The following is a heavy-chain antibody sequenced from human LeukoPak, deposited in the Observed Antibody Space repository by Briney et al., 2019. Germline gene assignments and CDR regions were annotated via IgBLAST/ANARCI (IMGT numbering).Heavy chain of an antibody. CDR3: ARVGVGATTAFDI. V-gene: IGHV1-2*02. D-gene: IGHD1-26*01. Sequence: ASVKVSCKASGYTFTGYYMHWVRQAPGQGLEWMGWINPNSGGTNYAQKFQGRVTMTRDTSISTAYMELSRLRSDDTAVYYCARVGVGATTAFDIWGQGTMDTVSS. J-gene: IGHJ3*02. CDR1: GYTFTGYY. CDR2: INPNSGGT.